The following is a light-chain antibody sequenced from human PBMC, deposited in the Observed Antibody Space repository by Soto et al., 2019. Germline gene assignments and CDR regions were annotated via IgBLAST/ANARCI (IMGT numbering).Light chain of an antibody. CDR2: STN. V-gene: IGLV8-61*01. Sequence: QTVVTQEPSFSVSPGGTVTLTCGLTSGSVSILSYPSWYQQTPGQAPRTLIYSTNTRSSGVPDRFSGSVLGTKAALTIAGAQAEYYSHEYCALLLGSGNMVFGGGTQLTVL. CDR3: ALLLGSGNMV. CDR1: SGSVSILSY. J-gene: IGLJ3*02.